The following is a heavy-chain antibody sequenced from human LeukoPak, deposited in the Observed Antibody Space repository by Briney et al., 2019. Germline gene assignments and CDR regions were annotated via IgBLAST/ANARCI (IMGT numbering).Heavy chain of an antibody. CDR1: GDSISSSY. Sequence: PSETLSLTCTVSGDSISSSYWSWIRQPPGKTLEWIGYIYYTGTTNYNPSLKSRVTMSIDTSKNQFSLNLNSVTAADTAVYYCARDLTYYYDSSGCPGYWGQGTLVTVSS. J-gene: IGHJ4*02. V-gene: IGHV4-59*01. D-gene: IGHD3-22*01. CDR2: IYYTGTT. CDR3: ARDLTYYYDSSGCPGY.